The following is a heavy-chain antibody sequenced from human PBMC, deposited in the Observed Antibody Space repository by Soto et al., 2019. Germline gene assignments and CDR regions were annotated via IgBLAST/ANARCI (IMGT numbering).Heavy chain of an antibody. Sequence: ETLSLTCAVSGGSFSGYYWSWIRQPPGKGLEWIGEINHSGSTNYNPSLKSRVTISVDTSKNQFSLKLSSVTAADTAVYYCARVTTIFGVVIRDYYYGMDVWGQGTTVTVSS. CDR2: INHSGST. CDR3: ARVTTIFGVVIRDYYYGMDV. D-gene: IGHD3-3*01. J-gene: IGHJ6*02. V-gene: IGHV4-34*01. CDR1: GGSFSGYY.